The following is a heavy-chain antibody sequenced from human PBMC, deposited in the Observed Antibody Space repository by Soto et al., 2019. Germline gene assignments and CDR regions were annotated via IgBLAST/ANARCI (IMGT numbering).Heavy chain of an antibody. V-gene: IGHV2-5*02. CDR1: GFSLSTSDVG. CDR3: AHSKYSRSSFDY. D-gene: IGHD6-6*01. Sequence: GSGPTLVNPTQTLTLTCTFSGFSLSTSDVGVGWIRQPPGKALEWLAIIYWDDDKRYSPSLKSRLTITKDTSKNQVLLTVTNMYPVDTATYYCAHSKYSRSSFDYWGQGTLVTVSS. J-gene: IGHJ4*02. CDR2: IYWDDDK.